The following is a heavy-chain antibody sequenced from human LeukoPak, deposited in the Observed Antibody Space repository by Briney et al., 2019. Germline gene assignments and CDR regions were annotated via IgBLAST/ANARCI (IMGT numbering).Heavy chain of an antibody. J-gene: IGHJ6*03. CDR2: VSSGSSYI. CDR1: GFTFDDYA. D-gene: IGHD5-12*01. V-gene: IGHV3-21*01. Sequence: PGGSLRLSCAASGFTFDDYAIHWVRQVPGKGLEWVSSVSSGSSYIYYADSVKGRFTISRDNAKKSLYLQMNSLRAEDTAVYYCARVAPYADYDSPYYYFYYMDVWGKGTAVTVSS. CDR3: ARVAPYADYDSPYYYFYYMDV.